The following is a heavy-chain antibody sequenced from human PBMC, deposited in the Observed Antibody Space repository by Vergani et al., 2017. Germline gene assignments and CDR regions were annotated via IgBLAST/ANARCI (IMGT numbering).Heavy chain of an antibody. Sequence: QVQVVQSGAEVKKSGASVKVSCKTSGYTFSNYYMHWVRQAPGQGLEWMGIINPSGGHTNYAQKLQGRVTMTRDTSTSTVYMELSSLRSEDTAIYYCAREDYGILTGYRYWGQGTLVTVSA. D-gene: IGHD3-9*01. V-gene: IGHV1-46*03. CDR1: GYTFSNYY. J-gene: IGHJ4*02. CDR3: AREDYGILTGYRY. CDR2: INPSGGHT.